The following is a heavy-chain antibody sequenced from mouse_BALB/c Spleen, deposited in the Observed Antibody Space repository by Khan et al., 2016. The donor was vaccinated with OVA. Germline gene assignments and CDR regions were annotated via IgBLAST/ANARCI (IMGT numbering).Heavy chain of an antibody. V-gene: IGHV1S137*01. Sequence: VQLQQSGAELVRPGVSVKISCKGSGYTFTDFTMHWVKQSHAKSLEWIGVVNTYYGDATYNQKFKGKATMTVDKSSTTAYMELARLTSEASAIFDCARGGGGDRFAYWGQGTLVTVSA. CDR2: VNTYYGDA. J-gene: IGHJ3*01. CDR1: GYTFTDFT. CDR3: ARGGGGDRFAY.